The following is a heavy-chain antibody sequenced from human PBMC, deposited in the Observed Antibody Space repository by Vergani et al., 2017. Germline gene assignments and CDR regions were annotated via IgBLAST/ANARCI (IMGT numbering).Heavy chain of an antibody. CDR2: IYYSGST. CDR1: GGSISSYY. CDR3: ARGRVSSSWCVDY. J-gene: IGHJ4*02. D-gene: IGHD6-13*01. Sequence: QVQLQESGPGLVKPSETLSLTCTVSGGSISSYYWSWIRQPPGRGLEWIGYIYYSGSTNYNPSLKIRATISVDTSKTQFALKLSSVTAADTAVYYCARGRVSSSWCVDYWGQGTLVTVSS. V-gene: IGHV4-59*01.